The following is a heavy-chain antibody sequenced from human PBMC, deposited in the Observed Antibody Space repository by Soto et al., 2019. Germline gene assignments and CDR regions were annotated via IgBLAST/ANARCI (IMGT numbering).Heavy chain of an antibody. CDR3: ARGLLERHYSPIDY. CDR2: IIPIFGTA. D-gene: IGHD1-1*01. Sequence: QVQLVQSGAEVKKPGSSVKVSCKASGGTFSSYAISWVRQAPGQGLAWMGGIIPIFGTANYAQKLQGSVTITANESTSTAYMELSSLRSEDTAVYYCARGLLERHYSPIDYWGQGTLVTVSS. J-gene: IGHJ4*02. CDR1: GGTFSSYA. V-gene: IGHV1-69*12.